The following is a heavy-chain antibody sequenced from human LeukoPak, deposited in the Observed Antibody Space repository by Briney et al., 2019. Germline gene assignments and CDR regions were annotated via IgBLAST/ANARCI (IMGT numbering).Heavy chain of an antibody. CDR3: ARDRLIFGGSGRADWFDP. CDR2: IYYSGST. Sequence: ASETLPLTCSVSDDSITMYYWSWIRQPPGKGLEWIGYIYYSGSTNYNPSLKSRVTISVDTSKNQFSLKLSSVTAADTAVYYCARDRLIFGGSGRADWFDPWGQGTLVTVSS. CDR1: DDSITMYY. J-gene: IGHJ5*02. D-gene: IGHD3-10*01. V-gene: IGHV4-59*01.